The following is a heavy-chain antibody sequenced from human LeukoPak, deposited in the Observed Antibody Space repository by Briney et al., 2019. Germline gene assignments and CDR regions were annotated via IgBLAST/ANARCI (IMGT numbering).Heavy chain of an antibody. J-gene: IGHJ4*02. V-gene: IGHV5-51*01. Sequence: NAGESLKISLNGSGNSFNSYWIGWGRQMPGKGLEWVGIIYPGGTDTRYSPSFQGQVTISADKSISTAYLQWSSLKASHTAMYYCARFDLYSGSYRVLDYWGQGALVTVSS. CDR3: ARFDLYSGSYRVLDY. CDR1: GNSFNSYW. CDR2: IYPGGTDT. D-gene: IGHD1-26*01.